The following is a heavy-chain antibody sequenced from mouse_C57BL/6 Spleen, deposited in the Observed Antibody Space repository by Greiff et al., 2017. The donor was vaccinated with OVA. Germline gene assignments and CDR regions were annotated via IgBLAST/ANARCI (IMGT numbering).Heavy chain of an antibody. J-gene: IGHJ3*01. Sequence: EVKLQESGAELVRPGASVKLSCTASGFNIKDDYMHWVKQRPEQGLEWIGWIDPENGDTEYASKFQGKATITADTSSNTAYLQLSSLTSEDTAVYYCNLFYYDYDVGFAYWGQGTLVTVSA. D-gene: IGHD2-4*01. CDR2: IDPENGDT. V-gene: IGHV14-4*01. CDR3: NLFYYDYDVGFAY. CDR1: GFNIKDDY.